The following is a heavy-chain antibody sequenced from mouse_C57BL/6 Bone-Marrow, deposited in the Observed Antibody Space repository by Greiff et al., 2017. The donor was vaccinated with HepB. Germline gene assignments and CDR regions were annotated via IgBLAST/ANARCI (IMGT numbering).Heavy chain of an antibody. V-gene: IGHV1-52*01. CDR3: ASDYYGSTMDY. CDR1: GYTFTSYW. J-gene: IGHJ4*01. Sequence: VQLKQPGAELVRPGSSVKLSCKASGYTFTSYWMHWVKQRPIQGLEWIGNIDPSDSETHYNQKFKDKATLTVDKSSSTAYMQLSSLTSEDSAVYYCASDYYGSTMDYWGQGTSVTVSS. CDR2: IDPSDSET. D-gene: IGHD1-1*01.